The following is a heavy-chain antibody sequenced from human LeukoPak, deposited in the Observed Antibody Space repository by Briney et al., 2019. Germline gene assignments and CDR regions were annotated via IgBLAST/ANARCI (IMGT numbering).Heavy chain of an antibody. V-gene: IGHV4-39*02. D-gene: IGHD2-15*01. CDR2: IYYSGST. CDR1: GGSISSSIYY. Sequence: SETLSLTCTVSGGSISSSIYYWGWVRQPPGKGLEWIGSIYYSGSTYYNPSLRSRVTISVDTSKNHFSLNLTSVTAADTAVYYCARRDIVVVVSASDYWGQGTLVTVSS. J-gene: IGHJ4*02. CDR3: ARRDIVVVVSASDY.